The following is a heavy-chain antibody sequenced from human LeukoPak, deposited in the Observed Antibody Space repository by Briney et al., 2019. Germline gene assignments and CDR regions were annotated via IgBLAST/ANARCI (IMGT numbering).Heavy chain of an antibody. V-gene: IGHV3-48*01. CDR1: GFSLSSHS. CDR2: ISSSSSNL. J-gene: IGHJ4*02. CDR3: ARKALQGWNSDF. Sequence: GGSLRLSCAASGFSLSSHSMRWVRQVPGKGLERVSYISSSSSNLYYAGSVKGRFTISRDNARNSLFLPMNSLRVEDTAVYYCARKALQGWNSDFWGQGTLVTVSS. D-gene: IGHD1-7*01.